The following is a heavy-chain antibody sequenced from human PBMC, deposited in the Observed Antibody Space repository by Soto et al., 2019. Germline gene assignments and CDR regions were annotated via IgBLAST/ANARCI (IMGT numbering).Heavy chain of an antibody. CDR2: IDWDGDQ. J-gene: IGHJ4*02. D-gene: IGHD3-10*01. CDR3: ARFGYYYASGSTLDH. CDR1: GFSLSSNGMS. Sequence: TLVNPTETLTLTCTFSGFSLSSNGMSVSWIRQPPGQALEWLAVIDWDGDQYYSTSLKTRLIISKDTSKNQVVLRVTNVDPADTATYFCARFGYYYASGSTLDHWGQGILVTVSS. V-gene: IGHV2-70*12.